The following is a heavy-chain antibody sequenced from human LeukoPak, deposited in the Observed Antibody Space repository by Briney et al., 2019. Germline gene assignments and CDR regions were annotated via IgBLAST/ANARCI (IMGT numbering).Heavy chain of an antibody. D-gene: IGHD2-2*01. CDR2: ISGNGGST. CDR1: GSTFNIYA. Sequence: GGSLRLSCAASGSTFNIYAPTWVRQAPGKGLDWVSSISGNGGSTYYTDSVKGRFTISRDNSKNTLYLQMNSLRAEDTAAYYCAKDLRVIVVTYYMDVWGKGTTVTVSS. J-gene: IGHJ6*03. CDR3: AKDLRVIVVTYYMDV. V-gene: IGHV3-23*01.